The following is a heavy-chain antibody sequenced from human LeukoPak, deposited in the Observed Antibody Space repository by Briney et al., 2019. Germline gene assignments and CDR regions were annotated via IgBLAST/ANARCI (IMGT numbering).Heavy chain of an antibody. CDR1: GFTFSSYG. CDR3: AKDRRVIVVVVAAYYFDY. J-gene: IGHJ4*02. D-gene: IGHD2-15*01. CDR2: IWYDGSNK. V-gene: IGHV3-33*06. Sequence: GGSLRLSCAASGFTFSSYGMHWVRQAPGKGLEWVAAIWYDGSNKYHADSVKGRFTISRDNSKNTLYLQMNSLRAEDTAVYYCAKDRRVIVVVVAAYYFDYWGQGTLVTVSS.